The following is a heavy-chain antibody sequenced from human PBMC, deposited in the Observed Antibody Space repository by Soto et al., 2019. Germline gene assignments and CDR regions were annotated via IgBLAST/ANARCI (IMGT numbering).Heavy chain of an antibody. D-gene: IGHD6-13*01. V-gene: IGHV4-31*03. CDR1: GGSISSGGYY. CDR2: IYYIGST. CDR3: ARAKPPGYSIAAAVNWFDP. J-gene: IGHJ5*02. Sequence: PSETLSLTCTVSGGSISSGGYYWSWIRQHPGKGLEWIGYIYYIGSTYYNPSLKSRVTISVDTSKNQFSLKLSSVTAADTAVYYCARAKPPGYSIAAAVNWFDPSGQGTPVTVS.